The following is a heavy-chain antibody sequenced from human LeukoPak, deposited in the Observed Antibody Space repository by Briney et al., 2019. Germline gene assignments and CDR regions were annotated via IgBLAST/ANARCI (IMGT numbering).Heavy chain of an antibody. CDR3: AGSIYDSGSYYWYFDL. V-gene: IGHV3-21*01. D-gene: IGHD3-10*01. J-gene: IGHJ2*01. CDR1: GFTFSSYS. CDR2: ISGSSYI. Sequence: GGSLRLSCAASGFTFSSYSMNCVRQAPGKGLEWVSSISGSSYIFYADSVKGRFTISRDNAKNSLYLQMNSLRAEDTAVYYCAGSIYDSGSYYWYFDLWGRGTLVTVSS.